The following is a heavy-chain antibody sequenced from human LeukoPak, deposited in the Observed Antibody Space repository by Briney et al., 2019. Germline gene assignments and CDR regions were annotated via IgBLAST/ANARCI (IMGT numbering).Heavy chain of an antibody. CDR1: GVTFSSYG. CDR2: TRYDEDNK. J-gene: IGHJ4*02. Sequence: PGGSLRLSCAASGVTFSSYGMNWVRQAPGKGLEWVAFTRYDEDNKYYAESVKGRFTISRDNSKNTLYLQMNSLRAEDTAVYYCAKDPDCTSGICYTFFDYWGQGTLVTVSS. CDR3: AKDPDCTSGICYTFFDY. D-gene: IGHD2-8*01. V-gene: IGHV3-30*02.